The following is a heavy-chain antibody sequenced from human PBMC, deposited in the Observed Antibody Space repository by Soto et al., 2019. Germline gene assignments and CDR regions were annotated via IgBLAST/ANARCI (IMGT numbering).Heavy chain of an antibody. D-gene: IGHD3-10*01. J-gene: IGHJ5*02. Sequence: SETLSLTCTVSGGSISSGGYYWSWIRQHPGKGLEWIGYIYYSGSTYYNPSLKSRVTISVDTSKNQFSLKLSSVTAADTAVYYCAGNSFGELLAWFDPWGHGTLVTVSS. CDR3: AGNSFGELLAWFDP. CDR1: GGSISSGGYY. CDR2: IYYSGST. V-gene: IGHV4-31*03.